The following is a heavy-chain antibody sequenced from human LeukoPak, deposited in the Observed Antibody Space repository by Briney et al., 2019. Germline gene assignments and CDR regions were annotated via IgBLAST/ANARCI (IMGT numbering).Heavy chain of an antibody. D-gene: IGHD6-13*01. CDR2: ISASRGIT. CDR3: AKDTGLLAAAGGLFEY. V-gene: IGHV3-48*01. J-gene: IGHJ4*02. CDR1: GFNYSSYT. Sequence: GGSLRLSCAASGFNYSSYTMNWVRQAPGMGLEWLSYISASRGITYYADSVKGRFTISRDNAKNTLYLQMNSLRAEDTAVYYCAKDTGLLAAAGGLFEYWGQGTLVTVSS.